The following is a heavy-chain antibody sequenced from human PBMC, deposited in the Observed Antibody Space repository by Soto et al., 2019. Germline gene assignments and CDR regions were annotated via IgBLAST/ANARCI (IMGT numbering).Heavy chain of an antibody. V-gene: IGHV3-43*01. CDR3: AKVKKKYRTTSGVDFDS. CDR1: GFTFDEHT. J-gene: IGHJ4*02. D-gene: IGHD6-6*01. CDR2: LSWDGGTT. Sequence: EVLLVESGGVVVQPGGSLRLSWVVSGFTFDEHTMHWVRQAPGKGLEWISLLSWDGGTTYYAESVKGRFTISRDTGKNSLLLQMDSLRAEDTALYYCAKVKKKYRTTSGVDFDSWGQGTLVTVSS.